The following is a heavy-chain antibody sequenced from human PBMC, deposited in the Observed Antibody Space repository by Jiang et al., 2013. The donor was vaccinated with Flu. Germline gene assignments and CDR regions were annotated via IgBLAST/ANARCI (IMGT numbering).Heavy chain of an antibody. CDR1: GGTFSSYA. J-gene: IGHJ4*02. Sequence: SGAEVKKPGSSVKVSCKASGGTFSSYAISWVRQAPGQGLEWMGRIIPILGIANYAQKFQGRVTITADKSTSTAYMELSSLRSEDTAVYYCAVVEMATKNREVDYWGQGTLVTVSS. V-gene: IGHV1-69*04. CDR3: AVVEMATKNREVDY. CDR2: IIPILGIA. D-gene: IGHD5-24*01.